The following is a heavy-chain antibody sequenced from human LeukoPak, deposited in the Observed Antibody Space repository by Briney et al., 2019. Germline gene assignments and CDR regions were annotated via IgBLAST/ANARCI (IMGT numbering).Heavy chain of an antibody. Sequence: SQTLSLTCTVSGGSISSGGYYWSWIRQPPGKGLEWIGYIYHSGSTYYNLSLKSRVTISVDRSKNQFSLKLSSVTAADTAVYYCARDGLSSGWYVGYFQHWGQGTLVTVSS. CDR3: ARDGLSSGWYVGYFQH. CDR1: GGSISSGGYY. CDR2: IYHSGST. V-gene: IGHV4-30-2*01. J-gene: IGHJ1*01. D-gene: IGHD6-19*01.